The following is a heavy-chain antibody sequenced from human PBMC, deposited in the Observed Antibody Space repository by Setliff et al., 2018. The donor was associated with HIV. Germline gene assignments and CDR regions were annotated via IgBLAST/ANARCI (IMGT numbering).Heavy chain of an antibody. D-gene: IGHD1-1*01. V-gene: IGHV3-15*01. CDR1: GFTFNNTW. CDR3: TRVNRARYFDL. Sequence: GGSLRLSCTAYGFTFNNTWMSWVRQAPGKGLEWVGRIKSKIDGGTRDYAAPVKGRFTISRDDSKSIAYLPMNSLKTEDTAVYYCTRVNRARYFDLWGQGTLVTVSS. J-gene: IGHJ5*02. CDR2: IKSKIDGGTR.